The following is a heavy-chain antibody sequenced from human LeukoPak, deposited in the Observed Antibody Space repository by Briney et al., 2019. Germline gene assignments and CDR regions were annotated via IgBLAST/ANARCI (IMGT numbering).Heavy chain of an antibody. J-gene: IGHJ4*02. V-gene: IGHV4-4*02. CDR3: ARVPARRVVTTPTYFDF. CDR1: GGSISSSNW. Sequence: PSGTLSLTCAVSGGSISSSNWWNWVRQPPGKGLEWIGEIYHSGSTNYNPSLKSRVTISVDKSKNQFSLKLSSVTAEDTAVYYCARVPARRVVTTPTYFDFWGQGTLVTVSS. CDR2: IYHSGST. D-gene: IGHD2-21*02.